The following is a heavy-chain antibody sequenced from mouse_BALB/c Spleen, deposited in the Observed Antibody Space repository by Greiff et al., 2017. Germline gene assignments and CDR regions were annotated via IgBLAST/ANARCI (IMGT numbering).Heavy chain of an antibody. CDR2: IRLKSNNYAT. J-gene: IGHJ4*01. V-gene: IGHV6-6*02. CDR1: GFTFSNYW. Sequence: EVHLVESGGGLVQPGGSMKLSCVASGFTFSNYWMNWVRQSPEKGLEWVAEIRLKSNNYATHYAESVKGRFTISRDDSKSSVYLQMNNLRAEDTGIYYCTGGYGSSHYYAMDYWGQGTSVTVSS. CDR3: TGGYGSSHYYAMDY. D-gene: IGHD1-1*01.